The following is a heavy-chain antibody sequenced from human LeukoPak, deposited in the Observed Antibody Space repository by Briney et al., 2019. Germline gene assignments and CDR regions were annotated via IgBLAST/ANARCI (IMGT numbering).Heavy chain of an antibody. CDR3: AKTMVRGVIITDTALAAYFDL. D-gene: IGHD3-10*01. CDR2: IHHSGST. Sequence: SETLSLTCTVSGYSISSGYYWGWIRQPPGKGLEWIGSIHHSGSTYYNPSLKSRVTISVDTSKNQFSLKLSSVTAADTAVYYCAKTMVRGVIITDTALAAYFDLWGRGTLVTVSS. V-gene: IGHV4-38-2*02. CDR1: GYSISSGYY. J-gene: IGHJ2*01.